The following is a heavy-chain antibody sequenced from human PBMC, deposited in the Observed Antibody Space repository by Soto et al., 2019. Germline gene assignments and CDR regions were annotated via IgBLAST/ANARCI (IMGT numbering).Heavy chain of an antibody. CDR1: GGSISSYY. V-gene: IGHV4-59*01. J-gene: IGHJ4*02. D-gene: IGHD3-10*01. CDR2: IYASGYT. CDR3: ARGSSNDRSFGFDS. Sequence: SETLSLTCSLSGGSISSYYWNWIRQPPGKGLEWSGYIYASGYTNYNPSLKTRVTMSVDTTKNQFSLKLSSASAADTAVYYCARGSSNDRSFGFDSWGQGTLVTVSS.